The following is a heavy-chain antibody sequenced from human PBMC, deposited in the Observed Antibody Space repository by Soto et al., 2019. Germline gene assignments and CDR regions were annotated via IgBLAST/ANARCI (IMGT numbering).Heavy chain of an antibody. CDR3: ARGAKGIAFSERWFDP. CDR2: IYHSGST. D-gene: IGHD6-13*01. J-gene: IGHJ5*02. Sequence: SETLSLTCSVSGGSISSSNWWSWVRQPPGKGLEWIGEIYHSGSTNYNPSLKSRVTISVDKSKNQFSLKLSSVTAADTAVYYCARGAKGIAFSERWFDPWGQGTLVTVSS. CDR1: GGSISSSNW. V-gene: IGHV4-4*02.